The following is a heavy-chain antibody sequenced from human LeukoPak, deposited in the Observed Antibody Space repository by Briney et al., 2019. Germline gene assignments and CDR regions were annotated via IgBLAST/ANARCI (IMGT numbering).Heavy chain of an antibody. J-gene: IGHJ6*02. V-gene: IGHV1-69*04. CDR1: GDTFKSYA. D-gene: IGHD3-22*01. CDR3: ARVTIVYGMDV. CDR2: IIPILGIA. Sequence: SVKVSCKASGDTFKSYAISWVRQAPGQGLEWMGRIIPILGIANYAQKFQGRVTITADKSTSTAYMELSSLRSEDTAVYYCARVTIVYGMDVWGQGTTVTVSS.